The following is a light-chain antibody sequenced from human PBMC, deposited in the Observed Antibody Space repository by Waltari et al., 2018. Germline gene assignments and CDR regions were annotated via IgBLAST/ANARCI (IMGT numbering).Light chain of an antibody. Sequence: SSELTQPPSVSVSPGQTARITCSGDALPRQFASWYQQKPGQAPVIVIYKDTGRPSEIPERFSGSSSGTTVTLTISVVQAEDEADYYCQSADASGTYKLFGGGTKLTVL. CDR3: QSADASGTYKL. V-gene: IGLV3-25*03. CDR2: KDT. J-gene: IGLJ2*01. CDR1: ALPRQF.